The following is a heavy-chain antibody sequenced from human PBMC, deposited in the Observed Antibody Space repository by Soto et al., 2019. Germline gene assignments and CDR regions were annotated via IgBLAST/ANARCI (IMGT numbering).Heavy chain of an antibody. V-gene: IGHV1-2*02. CDR3: AKDLTRQLAYWLDP. J-gene: IGHJ5*02. CDR2: INAHSGGT. Sequence: ASVKVSCKASGFSFTGYYIHWLRQAPGQGLEWMGWINAHSGGTEYAQKFQGRVTFTRDTSIATAYLTLTGLTSDDTALYYCAKDLTRQLAYWLDPWGQGTQGTVSS. D-gene: IGHD6-6*01. CDR1: GFSFTGYY.